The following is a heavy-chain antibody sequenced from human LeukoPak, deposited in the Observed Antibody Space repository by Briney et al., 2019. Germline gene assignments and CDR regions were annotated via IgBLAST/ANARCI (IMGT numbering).Heavy chain of an antibody. J-gene: IGHJ4*02. D-gene: IGHD3-22*01. CDR3: ATTNPYYYDSSGYRYFDY. CDR2: FYHGGST. CDR1: GFSISTGYY. Sequence: SETLSVTCTVSGFSISTGYYWDWIRQPPGKGLEWIGTFYHGGSTNYNPSLKSRVTISVDTSKNQFSLKLSPVTAADTAVYYCATTNPYYYDSSGYRYFDYWGQGTLVTVSS. V-gene: IGHV4-38-2*02.